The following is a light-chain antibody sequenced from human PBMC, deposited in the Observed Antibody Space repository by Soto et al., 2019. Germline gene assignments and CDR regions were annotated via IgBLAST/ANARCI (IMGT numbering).Light chain of an antibody. Sequence: DIQMTQSPSTLSASVGDRVTITCRASQSISNSLAWYQQKPGKAPKLLLYKASSLESGVPLRFSGSESGTEFTLTISSVQPDDCATYYCQQYNSYWTFGQGTKVEIK. V-gene: IGKV1-5*03. CDR1: QSISNS. CDR2: KAS. J-gene: IGKJ1*01. CDR3: QQYNSYWT.